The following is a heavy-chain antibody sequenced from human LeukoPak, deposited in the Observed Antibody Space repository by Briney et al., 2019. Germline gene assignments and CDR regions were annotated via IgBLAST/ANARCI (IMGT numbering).Heavy chain of an antibody. V-gene: IGHV4-4*07. CDR1: GDSISTYY. J-gene: IGHJ4*02. Sequence: PSETLSLTCTVSGDSISTYYWSWIRQPAGKGLKWIGRIYTSASTHYNPSLKSRVTMSVDTSKNQFSLRLSSVTAADTAVYYCARFSVGSSGTIRDYFDYWGQGTLVTVSS. CDR3: ARFSVGSSGTIRDYFDY. D-gene: IGHD3-22*01. CDR2: IYTSAST.